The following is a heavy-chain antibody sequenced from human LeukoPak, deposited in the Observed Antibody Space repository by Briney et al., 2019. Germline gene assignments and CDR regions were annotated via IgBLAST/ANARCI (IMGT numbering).Heavy chain of an antibody. J-gene: IGHJ4*02. Sequence: GGSLRLSCGVSGFTFSDPYMSWILQAPGKGLECLSYISGSGTDINYADSVRGRFTISRDNAKNLLYLQMNDLRVEDTAVYYCARTARHLDYWGQGTLVTVSS. CDR3: ARTARHLDY. D-gene: IGHD5-18*01. V-gene: IGHV3-11*04. CDR2: ISGSGTDI. CDR1: GFTFSDPY.